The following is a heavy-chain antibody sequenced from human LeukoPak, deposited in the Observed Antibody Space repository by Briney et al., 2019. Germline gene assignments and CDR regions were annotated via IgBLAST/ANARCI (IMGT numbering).Heavy chain of an antibody. CDR3: ARDLEGQLGP. CDR1: DGSINSYY. Sequence: SETLSLTSSVSDGSINSYYWNWIRRPPGKGLEWIGYIYYNGNTNYSPSLKSRATMSVDTSKNLFSLKVSSVTAADTAVYYCARDLEGQLGPWGQGTLVTVSS. V-gene: IGHV4-59*01. J-gene: IGHJ5*02. D-gene: IGHD6-6*01. CDR2: IYYNGNT.